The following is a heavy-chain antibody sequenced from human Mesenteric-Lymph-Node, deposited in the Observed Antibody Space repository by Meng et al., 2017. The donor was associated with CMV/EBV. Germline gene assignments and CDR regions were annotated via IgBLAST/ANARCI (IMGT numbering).Heavy chain of an antibody. Sequence: GGSLRLSCAASGFTFDDYAMHWVRQAPGKGLEWVSSISWNSGTRGYADSVRGRFMISRDNAKNSLYLQMNNLRTEDTALYYCARGINVFGVVNNRFDPWGQGTLVTVSS. CDR1: GFTFDDYA. V-gene: IGHV3-9*01. CDR3: ARGINVFGVVNNRFDP. J-gene: IGHJ5*02. D-gene: IGHD3-3*01. CDR2: ISWNSGTR.